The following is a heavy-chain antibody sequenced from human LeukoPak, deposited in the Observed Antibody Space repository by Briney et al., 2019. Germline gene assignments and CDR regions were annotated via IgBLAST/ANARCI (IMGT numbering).Heavy chain of an antibody. CDR2: ISGGSNYI. Sequence: GGSLRLSCAASRLIFSVYSMNWVRQAPGKGLEWVSSISGGSNYIYYADSLKGRFTISRDNAKNSLYLHMNSLRAEDTAVYYCVRDHLLIDDKSNWFDSWGQGTLVTVSS. CDR3: VRDHLLIDDKSNWFDS. D-gene: IGHD2-15*01. J-gene: IGHJ5*01. CDR1: RLIFSVYS. V-gene: IGHV3-21*01.